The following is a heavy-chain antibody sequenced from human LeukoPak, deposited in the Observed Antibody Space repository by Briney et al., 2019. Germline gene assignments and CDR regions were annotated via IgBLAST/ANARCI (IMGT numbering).Heavy chain of an antibody. CDR1: GYTFSSYD. J-gene: IGHJ4*02. CDR3: ARVYSRRSSGYYYADY. Sequence: ASVKVSCRASGYTFSSYDINWVRQATGQAFEGMGWMNRNGGTTGYAQKYQGRVTMTRNTSINTAYMELSSLRSEDTAVYYCARVYSRRSSGYYYADYWGQGALVTVSS. D-gene: IGHD3-22*01. CDR2: MNRNGGTT. V-gene: IGHV1-8*01.